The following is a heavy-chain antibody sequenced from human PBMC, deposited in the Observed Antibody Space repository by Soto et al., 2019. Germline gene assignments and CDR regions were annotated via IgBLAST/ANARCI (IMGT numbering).Heavy chain of an antibody. D-gene: IGHD2-2*01. CDR1: GGTFSSYA. CDR2: IIPIFGTA. Sequence: SVKVSGKASGGTFSSYAISWVRQAPGQGLEWMGVIIPIFGTANYAQKFQGRVTITADKSTSTAYMELSSLRSEDTAVYYCARGRLFCSSTSCYSGYYYGMDVWGQGTTVTVSS. J-gene: IGHJ6*02. CDR3: ARGRLFCSSTSCYSGYYYGMDV. V-gene: IGHV1-69*06.